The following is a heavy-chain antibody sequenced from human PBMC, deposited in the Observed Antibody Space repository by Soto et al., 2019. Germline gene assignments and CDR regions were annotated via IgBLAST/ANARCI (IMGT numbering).Heavy chain of an antibody. V-gene: IGHV3-30-3*01. CDR2: ISYDGSNK. J-gene: IGHJ6*02. Sequence: GSLRLSCAASGFTFSSYAMHWVRQAPGKGLEWVAVISYDGSNKYNAESVKGRFTISRDNSKNTLYLQMNSLRLEDSAMFYCARGTFCGGGTCDLHWYGMDVWGQGTTVTVSS. D-gene: IGHD2-15*01. CDR3: ARGTFCGGGTCDLHWYGMDV. CDR1: GFTFSSYA.